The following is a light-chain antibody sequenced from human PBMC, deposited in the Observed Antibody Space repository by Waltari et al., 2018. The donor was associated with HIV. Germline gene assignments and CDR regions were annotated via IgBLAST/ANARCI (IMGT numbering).Light chain of an antibody. CDR1: STDSRFYQH. V-gene: IGLV2-14*03. J-gene: IGLJ2*01. CDR3: ASNRLDSTLV. Sequence: QSALTKPASVSGFPGQTINISCTGISTDSRFYQHVISYQQNPGSVPRLIIYDIHSRTSGISHHFSGSRSGDSASLSITGSRSGDESNYFSASNRLDSTLVFGGGTKLT. CDR2: DIH.